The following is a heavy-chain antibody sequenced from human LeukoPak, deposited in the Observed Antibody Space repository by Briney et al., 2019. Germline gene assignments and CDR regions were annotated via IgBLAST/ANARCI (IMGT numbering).Heavy chain of an antibody. D-gene: IGHD5-24*01. Sequence: GGSLRLSCAASGFTFSSYGMHWVRQAPGKELEWVAFIRYDGSNKYYADSVKGRFTISRDNSKNTLYLQMNSLRAEDTAVYYCAKGKMATNKRNFDYWGQGTLVTVSS. CDR3: AKGKMATNKRNFDY. J-gene: IGHJ4*02. CDR2: IRYDGSNK. CDR1: GFTFSSYG. V-gene: IGHV3-30*02.